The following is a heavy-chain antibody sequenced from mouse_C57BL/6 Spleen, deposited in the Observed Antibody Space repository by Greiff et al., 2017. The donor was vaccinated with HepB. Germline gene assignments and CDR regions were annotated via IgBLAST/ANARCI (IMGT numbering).Heavy chain of an antibody. CDR1: GYTFTSYW. D-gene: IGHD2-4*01. J-gene: IGHJ2*01. V-gene: IGHV1-69*01. CDR3: ARFYYDYEGGFDY. CDR2: IDPSDSYT. Sequence: QVQLKQPGAELVMPGASVKLSCKASGYTFTSYWMHWVKQRPGQGLEWIGEIDPSDSYTNYNQKFKGKSTLTVDKSSSTAYMQLSSLTSEDSAVYYCARFYYDYEGGFDYWGQGTTLTVSS.